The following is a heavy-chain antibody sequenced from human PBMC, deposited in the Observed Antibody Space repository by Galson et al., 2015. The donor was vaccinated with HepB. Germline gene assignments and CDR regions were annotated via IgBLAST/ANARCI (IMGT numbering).Heavy chain of an antibody. CDR3: GRDLSGGYSIDY. J-gene: IGHJ4*02. D-gene: IGHD6-25*01. CDR1: GFTFSSYG. CDR2: ISYDGSNK. V-gene: IGHV3-30*03. Sequence: LRLSCAASGFTFSSYGMHWVRQAPGKGLEWVAVISYDGSNKYYADSVKGRFTISRDNSKNTLYLQMNSLRAEDTAVYYCGRDLSGGYSIDYWGQGTLVIVSS.